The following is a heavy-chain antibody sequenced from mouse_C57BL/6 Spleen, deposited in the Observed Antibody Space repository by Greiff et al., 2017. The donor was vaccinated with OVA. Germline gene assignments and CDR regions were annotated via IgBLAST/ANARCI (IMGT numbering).Heavy chain of an antibody. CDR2: ISDGGSYT. CDR3: ARDYDEGYAMDY. D-gene: IGHD2-12*01. CDR1: GFTFSSYA. Sequence: EVKLQESGGGLVKPGGSLKLSCAASGFTFSSYAMSWVRQTPEKRLEWVATISDGGSYTYYPDNVKGRFTISRDNAKNNLYLQMSHLKSEDTAMYYCARDYDEGYAMDYWGQGTSVTVSS. V-gene: IGHV5-4*01. J-gene: IGHJ4*01.